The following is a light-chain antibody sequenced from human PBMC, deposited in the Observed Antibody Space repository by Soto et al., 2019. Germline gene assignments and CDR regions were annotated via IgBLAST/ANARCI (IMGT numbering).Light chain of an antibody. CDR1: SSDVGGYNY. Sequence: QADRTQPASVSGSPGRSITRSCTGTSSDVGGYNYVSWYQQHPGQAPKLMIYAVTDRPSGVSSRFSGSKSGNTASLTISGLQAEDEADYYCSSYTSSSTLFGTGTKVTVL. J-gene: IGLJ1*01. CDR3: SSYTSSSTL. V-gene: IGLV2-14*01. CDR2: AVT.